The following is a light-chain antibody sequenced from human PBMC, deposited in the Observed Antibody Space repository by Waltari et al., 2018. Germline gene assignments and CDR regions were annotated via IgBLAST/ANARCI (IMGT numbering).Light chain of an antibody. CDR1: SSNIGNNY. Sequence: QSVLTQPPSASGTPGQRVTISCSRISSNIGNNYVFWYQQLPGKAPKLLIYRNDQRPSGVPDRFSASKSVTSASLAIGGLRSEDEAIYHCAAWDNSLGRWVFGEGTKLTVL. J-gene: IGLJ3*02. CDR3: AAWDNSLGRWV. V-gene: IGLV1-47*01. CDR2: RND.